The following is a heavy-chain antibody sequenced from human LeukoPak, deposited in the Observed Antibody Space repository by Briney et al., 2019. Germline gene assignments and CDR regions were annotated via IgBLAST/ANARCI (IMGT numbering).Heavy chain of an antibody. V-gene: IGHV3-11*01. CDR2: ISGSGDVI. CDR1: GFTFSDY. Sequence: GGSLRLSCAGSGFTFSDYISWIGQSPGGGVGWVAYISGSGDVIYYADSVKGRFTISRDNDKNLVYLQMDSLRAEDTAVYSCARLPYYFDRWGQGTLVTVSS. J-gene: IGHJ4*02. CDR3: ARLPYYFDR.